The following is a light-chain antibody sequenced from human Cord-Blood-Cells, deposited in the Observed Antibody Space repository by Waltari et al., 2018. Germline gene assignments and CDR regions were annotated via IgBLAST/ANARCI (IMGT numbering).Light chain of an antibody. Sequence: IVFTISPRALTLYPGDCATLSCRASQSVSSSYLAWYQQKPGQAPRLLIYGASSRATGIPDRFSGSGSGTDFTLTISRLEPEDFAVYYCQQYGSSPQTFGQGTKLEIK. J-gene: IGKJ2*01. V-gene: IGKV3-20*01. CDR3: QQYGSSPQT. CDR2: GAS. CDR1: QSVSSSY.